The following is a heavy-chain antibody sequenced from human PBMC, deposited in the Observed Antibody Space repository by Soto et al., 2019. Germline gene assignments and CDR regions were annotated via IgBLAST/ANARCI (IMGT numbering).Heavy chain of an antibody. CDR2: IYPGDSDT. CDR3: ARQDYRYYYYYGMDV. CDR1: GYSFTSYW. V-gene: IGHV5-51*01. J-gene: IGHJ6*02. D-gene: IGHD4-4*01. Sequence: GESLKISCKGSGYSFTSYWIGWVRQMPGKGLEWMGIIYPGDSDTRYSPSFQGQVTISADKSISTAYLQWSSLKASDTAMYYCARQDYRYYYYYGMDVWGQGTTVTVSS.